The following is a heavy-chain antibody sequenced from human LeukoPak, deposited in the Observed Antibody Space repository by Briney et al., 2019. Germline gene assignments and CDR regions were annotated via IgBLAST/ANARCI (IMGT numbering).Heavy chain of an antibody. V-gene: IGHV3-23*01. CDR3: AKAQVITFGGVIVRSYYYYGMDV. Sequence: GGSLRLSCAASGFTFSSYAMSWVRQAPGKGLEWVSAISGSGGSTYNADSVKGRFTISRDNSKNTLYLQMNSLRAEDTAVYYCAKAQVITFGGVIVRSYYYYGMDVWGQGTTVTVSS. D-gene: IGHD3-16*02. CDR2: ISGSGGST. CDR1: GFTFSSYA. J-gene: IGHJ6*02.